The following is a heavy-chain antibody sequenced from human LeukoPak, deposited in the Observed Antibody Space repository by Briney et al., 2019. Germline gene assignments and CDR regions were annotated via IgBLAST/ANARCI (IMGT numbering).Heavy chain of an antibody. CDR1: GGSISSGGYS. CDR2: IYHSGST. J-gene: IGHJ4*02. Sequence: SETLSLTCAVSGGSISSGGYSWSWIRQPPGKGLEWIGYIYHSGSTYYNPSLKSRVTISVDRSKNQFSLKLTSVTAADTAVYYCARVHARYSSGWYGIDYWGQGTLVTVSS. CDR3: ARVHARYSSGWYGIDY. D-gene: IGHD6-19*01. V-gene: IGHV4-30-2*01.